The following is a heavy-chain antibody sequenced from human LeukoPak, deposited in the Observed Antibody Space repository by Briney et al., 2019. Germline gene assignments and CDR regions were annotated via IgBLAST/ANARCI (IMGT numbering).Heavy chain of an antibody. D-gene: IGHD3-3*01. J-gene: IGHJ4*02. CDR2: ISSNGGST. CDR1: GFTFSSYA. CDR3: VRGAPDYDFWSGYYTNFDY. V-gene: IGHV3-64D*09. Sequence: HPGGSLRLSCSASGFTFSSYAMHWVRHAPGKGLEYVLAISSNGGSTYYADSVKGRFTISRDNSKNTLYLQMSSLRVGDTAVYYCVRGAPDYDFWSGYYTNFDYWGQGTLVTVSS.